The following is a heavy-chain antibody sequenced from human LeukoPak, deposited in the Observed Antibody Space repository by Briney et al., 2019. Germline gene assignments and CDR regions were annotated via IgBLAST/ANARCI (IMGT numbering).Heavy chain of an antibody. J-gene: IGHJ5*02. CDR3: ARDNRILEWLGDWFDP. CDR1: GGSFSGYY. Sequence: SETLSLTCAVYGGSFSGYYWSWIRQPPGKGLEWIGRIYTSGSTNYNPSLKSRVTMSVDTSKNQFSLKLSSVAAADTAVYYCARDNRILEWLGDWFDPWGQGTLVTVSS. V-gene: IGHV4-4*07. D-gene: IGHD3-3*01. CDR2: IYTSGST.